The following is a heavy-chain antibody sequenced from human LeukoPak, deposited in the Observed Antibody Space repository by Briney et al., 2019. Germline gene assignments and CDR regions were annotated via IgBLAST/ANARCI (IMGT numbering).Heavy chain of an antibody. CDR1: GGSINTYF. D-gene: IGHD6-19*01. CDR2: IYYSGST. V-gene: IGHV4-59*01. J-gene: IGHJ1*01. CDR3: ARGVTGGWYGDFQH. Sequence: SETLSLTCTVSGGSINTYFWSWIWQPPGKGLEWMGYIYYSGSTNYNPSLKSRVTISVDTSKNQFSLKLSSVTAADTAVYYCARGVTGGWYGDFQHWGQGTLVTVSS.